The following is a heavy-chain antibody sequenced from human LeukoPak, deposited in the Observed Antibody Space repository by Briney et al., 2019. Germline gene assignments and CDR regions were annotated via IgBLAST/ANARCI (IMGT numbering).Heavy chain of an antibody. CDR1: GYTFTSYG. Sequence: ASVKVSCKASGYTFTSYGISWVRQAPGQGLEWMGWISAYNGNTNYAQKLQGRVTMTTDKSTSTAYMELSSLRSEDTAVYYCARDVHGYSGSFWNYYYYMDVWGKGTTVTVSS. D-gene: IGHD1-26*01. V-gene: IGHV1-18*01. J-gene: IGHJ6*03. CDR3: ARDVHGYSGSFWNYYYYMDV. CDR2: ISAYNGNT.